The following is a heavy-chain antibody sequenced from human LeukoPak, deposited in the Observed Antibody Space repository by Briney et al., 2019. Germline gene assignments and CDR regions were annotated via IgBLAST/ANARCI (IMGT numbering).Heavy chain of an antibody. V-gene: IGHV4-59*08. CDR3: ARYYYGSGSYRSPDAFDI. CDR2: IYYSGST. D-gene: IGHD3-10*01. CDR1: GGSISSYY. J-gene: IGHJ3*02. Sequence: SETLSLTCTVSGGSISSYYWSWIRQPPGKGLEWIGYIYYSGSTNYNPSLKSRVTISVDTSKNQFSLKLSSVTAADTAVYYCARYYYGSGSYRSPDAFDIWGQGTMVTVSS.